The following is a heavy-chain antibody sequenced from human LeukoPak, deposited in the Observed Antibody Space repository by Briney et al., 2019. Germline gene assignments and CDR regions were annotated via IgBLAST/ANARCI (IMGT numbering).Heavy chain of an antibody. Sequence: PGGSLRLSCAASGFTFSSYWMHWVRQAPGKGLVWVSRINSDGSSTSYADSVKGRFTISRDNAKNTLYLQMNSLRAEDTAVYYCAKDGLWGDFWSGPTPWFDPWGQGTLVTVSS. CDR1: GFTFSSYW. V-gene: IGHV3-74*01. CDR3: AKDGLWGDFWSGPTPWFDP. D-gene: IGHD3-3*01. J-gene: IGHJ5*02. CDR2: INSDGSST.